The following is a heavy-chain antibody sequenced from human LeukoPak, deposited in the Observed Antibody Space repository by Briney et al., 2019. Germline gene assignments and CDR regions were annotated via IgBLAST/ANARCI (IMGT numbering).Heavy chain of an antibody. Sequence: GESLRLSCAASGFTFSSFWMSWVRQAPGKGLEWVANIKQDGSEKNYVDSVKGRFTISRDNAKNSLYLQMNSLRAEDTAAYYCARGDSTGYWGQGTLVTVSS. CDR1: GFTFSSFW. V-gene: IGHV3-7*04. CDR3: ARGDSTGY. CDR2: IKQDGSEK. D-gene: IGHD3-22*01. J-gene: IGHJ4*02.